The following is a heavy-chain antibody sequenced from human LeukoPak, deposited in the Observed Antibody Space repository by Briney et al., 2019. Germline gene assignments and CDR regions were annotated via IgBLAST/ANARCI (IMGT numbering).Heavy chain of an antibody. CDR2: INDDSSDI. J-gene: IGHJ4*02. Sequence: GGSLRLSCAAAGFTFRVYAMNWVGEAPGKGLEWVSYINDDSSDIHYAGSVRGRFTISRDDARKTLYLQLSSLRVEDTAVYYCARDTFQPGLIDSWGQGTLVTVSS. V-gene: IGHV3-21*05. CDR3: ARDTFQPGLIDS. CDR1: GFTFRVYA. D-gene: IGHD2-2*01.